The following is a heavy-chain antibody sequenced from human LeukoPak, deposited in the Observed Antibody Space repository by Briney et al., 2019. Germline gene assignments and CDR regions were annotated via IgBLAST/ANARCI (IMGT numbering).Heavy chain of an antibody. J-gene: IGHJ6*03. Sequence: GGSLRLSCAASGFTFSSYWMSWVRQAPGKGLEWVANIKQDGSEKYYVDSVKGRFTISRDNAKNSLYLQMNSLRAEDTAVYYCARDLNYDFWSGYLYYYYYYYMDVWGKGTTVTVSS. D-gene: IGHD3-3*01. CDR2: IKQDGSEK. CDR3: ARDLNYDFWSGYLYYYYYYYMDV. CDR1: GFTFSSYW. V-gene: IGHV3-7*01.